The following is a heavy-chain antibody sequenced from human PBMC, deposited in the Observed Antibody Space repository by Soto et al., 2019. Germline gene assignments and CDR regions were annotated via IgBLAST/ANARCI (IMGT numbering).Heavy chain of an antibody. CDR1: GGTFSSHS. V-gene: IGHV1-69*01. D-gene: IGHD1-26*01. Sequence: QVQLVQSGAEVRKPGSSVKVSCKASGGTFSSHSFSWLRQAPGQGLEWMGGIVPHSGTSNYAQKFQDRLTLSANESTSTAYMELSTLTSEDTALYYCARDGSGSPYYFDHWGQGTQVTVSS. CDR3: ARDGSGSPYYFDH. CDR2: IVPHSGTS. J-gene: IGHJ4*02.